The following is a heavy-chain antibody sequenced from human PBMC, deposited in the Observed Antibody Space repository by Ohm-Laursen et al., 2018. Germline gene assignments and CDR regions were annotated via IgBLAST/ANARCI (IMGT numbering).Heavy chain of an antibody. CDR3: AKDTYAPSHAFDI. J-gene: IGHJ3*02. CDR2: ISWNSGSI. V-gene: IGHV3-9*01. Sequence: SLRLSCSASGFTFDDYAMHWVRQAPGKGLEWVSGISWNSGSIGYADSVKGRFTISRDNAKNSLYLQMNSLRAEDTALYYCAKDTYAPSHAFDIWGQGTMVTVSS. CDR1: GFTFDDYA. D-gene: IGHD2-2*01.